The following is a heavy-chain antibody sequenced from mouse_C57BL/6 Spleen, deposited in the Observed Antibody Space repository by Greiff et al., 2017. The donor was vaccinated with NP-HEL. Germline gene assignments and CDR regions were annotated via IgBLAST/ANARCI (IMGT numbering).Heavy chain of an antibody. CDR2: IYPGSGNT. CDR1: GYTFTDYY. Sequence: VQLQQSGAELVRPGASVKLSCKASGYTFTDYYINWVKQRPGQGLEWIARIYPGSGNTYYNEKFKGKATLTAEKSSSTAYMQLSSLTSEDSAVYFCARSHDYGYAMDYWGQGTSVTVSS. V-gene: IGHV1-76*01. D-gene: IGHD2-4*01. CDR3: ARSHDYGYAMDY. J-gene: IGHJ4*01.